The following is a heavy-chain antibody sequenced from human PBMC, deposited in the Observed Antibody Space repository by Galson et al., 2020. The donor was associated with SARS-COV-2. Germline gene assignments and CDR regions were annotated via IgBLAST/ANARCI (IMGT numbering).Heavy chain of an antibody. V-gene: IGHV3-7*01. Sequence: GGSLRLSCAASGFTFSSYWMSWVRQAPGKGLEWVANIKQDGSEKYYVDSVKGRFTISRDNAKNSLYLQMNSLRAEDTAVYYCARRHSNYLYYFDYWGQGTLVTVSS. D-gene: IGHD4-4*01. CDR1: GFTFSSYW. CDR2: IKQDGSEK. CDR3: ARRHSNYLYYFDY. J-gene: IGHJ4*02.